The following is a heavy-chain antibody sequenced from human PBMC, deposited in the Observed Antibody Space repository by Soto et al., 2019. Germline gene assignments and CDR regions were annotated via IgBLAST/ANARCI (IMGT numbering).Heavy chain of an antibody. CDR2: IIPILGIA. Sequence: SVKVSCKAAGGPFSSYTISWVRQAPGQGLEWMGRIIPILGIANYAQKFQGRVTITADKSTSTAYMELSSLRSEDTAVYYCARNVVVVAGYDYWGQGTLVTVSS. CDR3: ARNVVVVAGYDY. CDR1: GGPFSSYT. V-gene: IGHV1-69*02. D-gene: IGHD2-15*01. J-gene: IGHJ4*02.